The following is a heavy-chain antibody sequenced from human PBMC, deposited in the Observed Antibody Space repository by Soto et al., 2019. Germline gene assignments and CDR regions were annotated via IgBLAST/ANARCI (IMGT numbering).Heavy chain of an antibody. J-gene: IGHJ4*02. CDR3: ARDLGTGYDSGDY. CDR2: IIPLFGST. D-gene: IGHD5-12*01. CDR1: GDIFSGYS. Sequence: QVQLVQSGAEVKKPGSSVKVSCTASGDIFSGYSISWVRQAPGQGLEWMGGIIPLFGSTNYAPKFQGRVTITADQSTNTGYMELSSLKSADTAVYSCARDLGTGYDSGDYWGQGTLVTVSS. V-gene: IGHV1-69*12.